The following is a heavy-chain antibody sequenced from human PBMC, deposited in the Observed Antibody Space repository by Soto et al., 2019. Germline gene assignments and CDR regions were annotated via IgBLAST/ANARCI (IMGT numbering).Heavy chain of an antibody. D-gene: IGHD6-19*01. CDR1: GFNFSSYD. CDR2: IGTGHDT. Sequence: EVQLVESGGGLVQPGGSLRLSCAASGFNFSSYDMHWVRQVPGKGLQWVSAIGTGHDTYYPGFVKGRLALSREHAKNSLYLQMNSLRAGHTAVYYCAREAAGTSFLMDYWGKGTRVAVSS. CDR3: AREAAGTSFLMDY. J-gene: IGHJ4*02. V-gene: IGHV3-13*01.